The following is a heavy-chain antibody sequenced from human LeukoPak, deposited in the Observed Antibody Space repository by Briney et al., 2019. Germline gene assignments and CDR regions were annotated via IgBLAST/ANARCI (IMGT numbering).Heavy chain of an antibody. V-gene: IGHV1-2*02. CDR1: GGTFSSYA. Sequence: ASVKVSCKASGGTFSSYAIGWVRQAPGQGLEWMGWINPNSGGTNYAQKFQGRVTMTRDTSISTAYMELSRLRSDDTAVYYCARAGYYGSGSYYPLYNWFDPWGQGTLVTVSS. D-gene: IGHD3-10*01. CDR2: INPNSGGT. J-gene: IGHJ5*02. CDR3: ARAGYYGSGSYYPLYNWFDP.